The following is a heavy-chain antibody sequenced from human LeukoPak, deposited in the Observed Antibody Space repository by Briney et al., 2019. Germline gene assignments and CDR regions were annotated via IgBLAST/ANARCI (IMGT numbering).Heavy chain of an antibody. J-gene: IGHJ4*02. D-gene: IGHD1-26*01. CDR3: ARLGSGSTDY. CDR1: GGSIRSYY. CDR2: TYYSGST. Sequence: PSETLSLTCSVSGGSIRSYYWSWIRQPPGKGLEWIGYTYYSGSTNYNPSLKSRVTISVDTSKNQFSLKLSSVTAADTAVYYCARLGSGSTDYWGQGTLVTVSS. V-gene: IGHV4-59*08.